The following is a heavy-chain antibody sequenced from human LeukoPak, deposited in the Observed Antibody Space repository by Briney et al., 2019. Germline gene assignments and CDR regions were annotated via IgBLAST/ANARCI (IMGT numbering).Heavy chain of an antibody. J-gene: IGHJ2*01. CDR1: GGSFSGYY. Sequence: PSETLSLTCAFYGGSFSGYYWSWIRQPPGKGLEWIGEINHSGGTKYNPSLKSRVTISVDTSKNQFSLKLTSVTAADTAVYFCARALGVAVYWYFDLWGRGTLVTVSS. V-gene: IGHV4-34*01. D-gene: IGHD6-19*01. CDR3: ARALGVAVYWYFDL. CDR2: INHSGGT.